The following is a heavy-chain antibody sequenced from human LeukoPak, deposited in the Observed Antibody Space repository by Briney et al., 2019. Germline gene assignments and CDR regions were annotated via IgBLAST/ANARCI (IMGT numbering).Heavy chain of an antibody. CDR2: IYYSGST. D-gene: IGHD3-22*01. J-gene: IGHJ4*02. CDR1: GGSISSSSYY. CDR3: ASDISGYNYFDS. Sequence: PSETLSLTCTVSGGSISSSSYYWGWIRQPPGKGLEWIGSIYYSGSTYYNPSLKSRVTISVDTSKSQFSLKLNSVTAADTAVYYCASDISGYNYFDSWGQGTLVTVSS. V-gene: IGHV4-39*01.